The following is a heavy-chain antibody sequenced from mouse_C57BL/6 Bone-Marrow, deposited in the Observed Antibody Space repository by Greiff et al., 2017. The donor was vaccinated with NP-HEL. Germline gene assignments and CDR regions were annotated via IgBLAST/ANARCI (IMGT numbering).Heavy chain of an antibody. D-gene: IGHD1-1*01. V-gene: IGHV3-6*01. CDR2: ISYDGSN. CDR1: GYSITSGYY. J-gene: IGHJ1*03. CDR3: ARRNNGSEYFDV. Sequence: DVQLQESGPGLVKPSQSLSLTCSVTGYSITSGYYWNWIRQFPGNKLEWMCYISYDGSNNYNPSLKNRISITRDTSKNQFFLKLNSVTTEDTATYYCARRNNGSEYFDVWGTGTTVTVSS.